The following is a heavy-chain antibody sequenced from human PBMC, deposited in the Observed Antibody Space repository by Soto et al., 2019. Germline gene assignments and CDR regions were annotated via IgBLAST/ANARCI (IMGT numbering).Heavy chain of an antibody. CDR2: FDPEDGET. CDR1: GYTLTELS. Sequence: ASVKVSCKVSGYTLTELSMHWVRQAPGKGLEWMGGFDPEDGETIYAQKFQGRVTMTEDTSTDTAYMELSSLRSEDTAVYYCATGDYGDYLRRFDYWGQGTLVTV. D-gene: IGHD4-17*01. CDR3: ATGDYGDYLRRFDY. V-gene: IGHV1-24*01. J-gene: IGHJ4*02.